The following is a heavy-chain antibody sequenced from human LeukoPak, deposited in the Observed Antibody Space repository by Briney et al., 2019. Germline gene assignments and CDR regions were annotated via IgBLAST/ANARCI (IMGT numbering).Heavy chain of an antibody. CDR3: AELGITMIGGV. Sequence: PGGSLRLSCAASGFTFSDYYMNWIRQAPGKGLEWVSYISNSGSIIYYADSVKGRFTISRDNAKNSLYLQMNSLRAEDTAVYYCAELGITMIGGVWGKGTTVTISS. CDR2: ISNSGSII. D-gene: IGHD3-10*02. V-gene: IGHV3-11*04. J-gene: IGHJ6*04. CDR1: GFTFSDYY.